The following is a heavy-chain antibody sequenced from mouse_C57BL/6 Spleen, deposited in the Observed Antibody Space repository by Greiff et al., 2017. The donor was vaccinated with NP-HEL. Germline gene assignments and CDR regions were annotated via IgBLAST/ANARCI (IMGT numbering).Heavy chain of an antibody. CDR2: ISSGSSTI. CDR3: ARSVAKNYYAMDY. D-gene: IGHD1-1*01. CDR1: GFTFSDYG. Sequence: EVKLLESGGGLVKPGGSLKLSCAASGFTFSDYGMHWVRQAPEKGLEWVAYISSGSSTIYYADTVKGRFTISRDNAKNTLFLQMTSLRSEDTAMYYCARSVAKNYYAMDYWGQGTSVTVSS. J-gene: IGHJ4*01. V-gene: IGHV5-17*01.